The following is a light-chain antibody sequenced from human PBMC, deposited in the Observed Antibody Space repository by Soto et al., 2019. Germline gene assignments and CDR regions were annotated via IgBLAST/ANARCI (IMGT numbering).Light chain of an antibody. J-gene: IGKJ5*01. CDR2: TAS. CDR1: QTVPRS. Sequence: IQMTQSPSSLSASVGDRVTITCRASQTVPRSLNWYQQKPGKAPNLLIYTASILQTGAPSRFSGSGSETDFTLTISSLQPEDFSTYYCQQGSTTPITFGLGTRLEIK. V-gene: IGKV1-39*01. CDR3: QQGSTTPIT.